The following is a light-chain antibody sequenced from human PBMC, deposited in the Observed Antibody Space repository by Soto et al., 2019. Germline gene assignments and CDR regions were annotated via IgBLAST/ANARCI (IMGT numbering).Light chain of an antibody. CDR3: QHRSSWPVT. J-gene: IGKJ5*01. Sequence: EVVLTQSPVTLSLSPGERATLSCRASQSVSSYLAWYQQKPGQAPRLLIYDSSNRATGIPARFSGSGSGTDFTLTISSLEPEDFAVYYCQHRSSWPVTFGQGTRLDIK. CDR2: DSS. CDR1: QSVSSY. V-gene: IGKV3-11*01.